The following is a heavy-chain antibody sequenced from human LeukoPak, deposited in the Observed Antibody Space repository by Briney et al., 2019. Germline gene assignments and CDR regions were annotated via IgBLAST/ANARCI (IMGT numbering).Heavy chain of an antibody. V-gene: IGHV4-31*03. CDR2: IYYSGST. D-gene: IGHD3-22*01. J-gene: IGHJ5*02. CDR1: GAYISSGGYY. Sequence: SETLSLTCTVSGAYISSGGYYWSWIRQHPGKGLEWIGYIYYSGSTYYNPSLKSRVTISVDTSKNQSSLKLSSVTAADTAVYYCARASPYYYNSSGYGGWFDPWGQGTLVTVSS. CDR3: ARASPYYYNSSGYGGWFDP.